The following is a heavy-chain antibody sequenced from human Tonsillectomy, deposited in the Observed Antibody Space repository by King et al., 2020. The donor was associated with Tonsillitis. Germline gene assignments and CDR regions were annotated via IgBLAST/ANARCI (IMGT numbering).Heavy chain of an antibody. J-gene: IGHJ6*03. D-gene: IGHD1-26*01. CDR2: FYYRGST. Sequence: VQLQESGPGLVKPSETLSLTCTVPGGSISTYSWTWIRQPPGEGLEWIGNFYYRGSTKYNPSLKSRVTISVDTSKNRFSLKLSPVTAADTAVYYCARDWEIGYYYYMDVWGKGTTVTVSS. CDR3: ARDWEIGYYYYMDV. V-gene: IGHV4-59*01. CDR1: GGSISTYS.